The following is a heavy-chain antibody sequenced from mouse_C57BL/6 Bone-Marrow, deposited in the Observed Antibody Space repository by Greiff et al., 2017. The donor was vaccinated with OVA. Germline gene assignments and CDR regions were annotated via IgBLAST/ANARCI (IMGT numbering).Heavy chain of an antibody. CDR3: ARQDYYGSSYFDY. J-gene: IGHJ2*01. CDR1: GFTFSDYG. V-gene: IGHV5-15*01. CDR2: ISNLAYSI. D-gene: IGHD1-1*01. Sequence: EVKVVESGGGLVQPGGSLKLSCAASGFTFSDYGMAWVRQAPRKGPEWVAFISNLAYSIYYADTVTGRFTISRENAKNTLYLEMSSLRSEDTAMYYCARQDYYGSSYFDYWGQGTTLTVSS.